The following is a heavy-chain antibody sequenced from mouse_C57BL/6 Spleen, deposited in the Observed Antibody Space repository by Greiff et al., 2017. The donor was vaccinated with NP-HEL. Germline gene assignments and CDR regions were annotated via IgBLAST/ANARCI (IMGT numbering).Heavy chain of an antibody. CDR1: GYSITSGYY. V-gene: IGHV3-6*01. J-gene: IGHJ2*01. CDR2: ISYDGSN. D-gene: IGHD2-4*01. Sequence: VQLQQSGPGLVKPSQSLSLTCSVTGYSITSGYYWNWIRQFPGNKLEWMGYISYDGSNNYNPSLKNRISITRDTSKNQFVLKLNSVTTEDTATYYCARDYDYDGHFDYWGQGTTLTVSS. CDR3: ARDYDYDGHFDY.